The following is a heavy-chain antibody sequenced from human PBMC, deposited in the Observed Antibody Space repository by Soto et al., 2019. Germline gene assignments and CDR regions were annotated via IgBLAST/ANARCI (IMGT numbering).Heavy chain of an antibody. Sequence: SETLSLTCTVSGGSISSYYWSWIRQPPGKGLEWIGYIYYSGSTNYNPSLKSRVTISVDTSKNQFSLKLSPVTAADTAVYYCAREAGTGDFDYWGQGTLVTVS. J-gene: IGHJ4*02. CDR1: GGSISSYY. CDR3: AREAGTGDFDY. CDR2: IYYSGST. V-gene: IGHV4-59*01. D-gene: IGHD6-19*01.